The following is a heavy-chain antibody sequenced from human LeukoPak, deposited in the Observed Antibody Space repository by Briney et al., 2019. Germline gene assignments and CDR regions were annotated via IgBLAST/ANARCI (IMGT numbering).Heavy chain of an antibody. J-gene: IGHJ4*02. Sequence: PEGSLRLSCAASGFTFDDYGRSWVRQAPGKGLEWFSGINWKGGSTGYADSVKGRFTISRDNAKNSLYLQMNSLRAEDTALYYCARDDSSITGTKRHWGLGTLVTVSS. CDR1: GFTFDDYG. V-gene: IGHV3-20*04. CDR3: ARDDSSITGTKRH. CDR2: INWKGGST. D-gene: IGHD1-7*01.